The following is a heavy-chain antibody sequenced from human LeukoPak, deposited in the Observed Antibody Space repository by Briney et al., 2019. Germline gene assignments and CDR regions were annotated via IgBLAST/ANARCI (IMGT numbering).Heavy chain of an antibody. D-gene: IGHD3-16*01. CDR2: MSGSGDGT. CDR3: AKMMGQRLYDYCMDV. V-gene: IGHV3-23*01. CDR1: GFAFSNFA. J-gene: IGHJ6*03. Sequence: GGSLRLSCAASGFAFSNFAMSWVRQAPGKGLEWVSAMSGSGDGTYYADSAKGRFTISRDNSKNTLYLQMNSLRAEDTAVYYCAKMMGQRLYDYCMDVWGKGTTVTVSS.